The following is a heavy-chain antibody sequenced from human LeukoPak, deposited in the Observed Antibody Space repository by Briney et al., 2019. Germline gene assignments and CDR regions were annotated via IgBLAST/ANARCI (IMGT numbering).Heavy chain of an antibody. J-gene: IGHJ2*01. CDR1: GFTFSSYG. Sequence: PGGSLRLSCTAFGFTFSSYGMHWVRQAPCKGLEWVAVILFDGTYQFYIDSVKGRFTISRDNSRNTLFLQMNSLRTDDTAVYYCAKDGNVDSNYPRQWFFDLWGHGTLVDVSS. D-gene: IGHD3/OR15-3a*01. CDR3: AKDGNVDSNYPRQWFFDL. CDR2: ILFDGTYQ. V-gene: IGHV3-30*18.